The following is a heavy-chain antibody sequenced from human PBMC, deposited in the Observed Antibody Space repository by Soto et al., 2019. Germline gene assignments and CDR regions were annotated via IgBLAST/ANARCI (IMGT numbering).Heavy chain of an antibody. CDR3: ARDWGGNIDY. Sequence: QVQLVESGGGVVQPGRSLRLSCAASGFTFSSYGMHWVRQAPGKGLEWVAVIWYVGSNKYYADSVKGRFTISRDNSKNTLYLQMNSLRAEDTAVYYCARDWGGNIDYWGQGTLVTVSS. CDR2: IWYVGSNK. CDR1: GFTFSSYG. J-gene: IGHJ4*02. D-gene: IGHD3-10*01. V-gene: IGHV3-33*01.